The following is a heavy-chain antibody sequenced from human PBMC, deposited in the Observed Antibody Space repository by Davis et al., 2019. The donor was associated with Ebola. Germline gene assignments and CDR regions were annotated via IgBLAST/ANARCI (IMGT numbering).Heavy chain of an antibody. CDR2: VWYDESNK. Sequence: GESLKISCAASAFTFSNYGMHWVRQAPGKGLEWVAVVWYDESNKYYADSVKGRFTISRVNSKKTLYLQMNSLRVEDTAVYYCARAAAWGWLGYLDSWGRGALVTVSS. D-gene: IGHD7-27*01. J-gene: IGHJ4*02. CDR3: ARAAAWGWLGYLDS. CDR1: AFTFSNYG. V-gene: IGHV3-33*01.